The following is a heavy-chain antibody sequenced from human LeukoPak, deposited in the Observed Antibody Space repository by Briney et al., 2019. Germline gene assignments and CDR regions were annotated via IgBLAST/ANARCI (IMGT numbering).Heavy chain of an antibody. CDR2: IYYSGST. Sequence: SQTLSLTCTVSGGSISSGGYYWSWIRQHPGKGLEWIGYIYYSGSTYYNPSLKSRVTISVDTSKNQFSLKLSSVTAADTAVYYCARFFSSSDYYYYGMDVWGQGTTVTVSS. CDR3: ARFFSSSDYYYYGMDV. J-gene: IGHJ6*02. D-gene: IGHD6-6*01. V-gene: IGHV4-31*03. CDR1: GGSISSGGYY.